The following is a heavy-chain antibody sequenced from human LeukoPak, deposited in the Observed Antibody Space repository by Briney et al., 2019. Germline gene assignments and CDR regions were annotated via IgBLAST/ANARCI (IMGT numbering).Heavy chain of an antibody. CDR3: ARDIDSGSYYGGFDY. CDR2: IYYSGST. CDR1: GGSISGYY. Sequence: SETLSLTCTVSGGSISGYYWSWIRQPPGKGLEWIGYIYYSGSTNYSPSLKSRVTISVDRSKNQFSLKLSSVTAADTAVYYCARDIDSGSYYGGFDYWGQGTLVTVSS. V-gene: IGHV4-59*01. J-gene: IGHJ4*02. D-gene: IGHD3-10*01.